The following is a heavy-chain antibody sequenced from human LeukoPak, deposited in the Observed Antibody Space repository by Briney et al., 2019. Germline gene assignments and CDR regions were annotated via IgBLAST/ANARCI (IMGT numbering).Heavy chain of an antibody. J-gene: IGHJ4*02. V-gene: IGHV3-74*01. Sequence: GGSLRLSCVASGFTFSSYWMHWVRHDPRKGLVWVSRINGDGRNIDYADSVRGRFTISRDNAKNTLYLQMNSLRAEDTAVYYCAKDPELSSFDYWGQGTLVTVSS. CDR2: INGDGRNI. CDR3: AKDPELSSFDY. CDR1: GFTFSSYW. D-gene: IGHD1-26*01.